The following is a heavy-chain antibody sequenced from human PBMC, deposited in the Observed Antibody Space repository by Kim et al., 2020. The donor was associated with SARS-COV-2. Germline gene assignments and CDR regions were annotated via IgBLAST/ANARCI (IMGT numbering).Heavy chain of an antibody. CDR2: IYPGDSEI. CDR1: GYSFTSYW. Sequence: GVSLKISCEGSGYSFTSYWIGWVRQMPGKGLDWMGIIYPGDSEIRISPSFQGQVTISADKSSSTAYLQWSSLKASDTAMYYCARLWRGSKYSSSGGMDVWGQGTTVSVSS. CDR3: ARLWRGSKYSSSGGMDV. D-gene: IGHD6-6*01. V-gene: IGHV5-51*01. J-gene: IGHJ6*02.